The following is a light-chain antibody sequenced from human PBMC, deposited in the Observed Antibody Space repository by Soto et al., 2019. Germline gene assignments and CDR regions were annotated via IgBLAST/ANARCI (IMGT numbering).Light chain of an antibody. CDR3: QHYDNLPPWT. Sequence: DIQMTQSPSSLSASVGDRVTITCQASQDISNYLNWYQQKPGKAPKLLIYDASNLETGVPSRFSGSGSGTDFTFTIRSMQPEDIATYYCQHYDNLPPWTFGQGTKVEIK. CDR1: QDISNY. CDR2: DAS. J-gene: IGKJ1*01. V-gene: IGKV1-33*01.